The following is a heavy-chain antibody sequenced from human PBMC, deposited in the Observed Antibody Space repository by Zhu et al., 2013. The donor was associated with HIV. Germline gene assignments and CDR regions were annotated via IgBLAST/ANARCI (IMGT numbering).Heavy chain of an antibody. CDR3: AADVPTRYCSGGSCVGPDALDI. V-gene: IGHV1-58*01. Sequence: QLVQSGPDVKKPGTSVKVSCKASGFTFTTSTVQWVRQARGQRLEWIGWIVIGSGNTNYAQKFQERVTITRDMSTRTAYMELSSLRSEDTAVYYCAADVPTRYCSGGSCVGPDALDIWGQGTMVTVSS. J-gene: IGHJ3*02. CDR2: IVIGSGNT. D-gene: IGHD2-15*01. CDR1: GFTFTTST.